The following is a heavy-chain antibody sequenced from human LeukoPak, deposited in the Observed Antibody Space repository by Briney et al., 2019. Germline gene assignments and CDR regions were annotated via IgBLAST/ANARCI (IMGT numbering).Heavy chain of an antibody. J-gene: IGHJ6*03. V-gene: IGHV4-61*05. CDR2: INDSGST. Sequence: SSETLSLTCTVSGVSISSSSYYWGWIRQPPGKGLEWIGEINDSGSTNYNPSLKSRITISVDTSKNQFSLKLRSVTAADTAVYYCARTTEAHSWRTRYYDYYMDVWGKGTTVTVSS. CDR1: GVSISSSSYY. CDR3: ARTTEAHSWRTRYYDYYMDV. D-gene: IGHD6-13*01.